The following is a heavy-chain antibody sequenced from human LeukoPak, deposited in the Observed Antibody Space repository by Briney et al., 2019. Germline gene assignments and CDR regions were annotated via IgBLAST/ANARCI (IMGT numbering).Heavy chain of an antibody. D-gene: IGHD3-22*01. CDR2: ISSSSSYI. CDR1: GFTFSSYS. J-gene: IGHJ4*02. V-gene: IGHV3-21*01. Sequence: AGGSLRLSCAATGFTFSSYSMNWVRQAPGKGLEWVSSISSSSSYIYYADSVKGRFTISRDNAKNSLYLQMNSLRAEDTAVYYCAKGSPDYYDSSGYFDYWGQGTLVTVSS. CDR3: AKGSPDYYDSSGYFDY.